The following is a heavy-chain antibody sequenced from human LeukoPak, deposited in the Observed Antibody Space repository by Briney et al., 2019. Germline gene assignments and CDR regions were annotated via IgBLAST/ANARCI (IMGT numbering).Heavy chain of an antibody. Sequence: GGSLRLSCVASGSTFSSYWMSWVRQAPGKGLEWVSVLYSGGTIYYEDSVKGRFTISRDNSKNTLYLQMNSLRAEDTAVYYCARSGLYGSGTYRAFDMWGQGTMVTVSS. J-gene: IGHJ3*02. CDR3: ARSGLYGSGTYRAFDM. V-gene: IGHV3-53*01. CDR2: LYSGGTI. CDR1: GSTFSSYW. D-gene: IGHD3-10*01.